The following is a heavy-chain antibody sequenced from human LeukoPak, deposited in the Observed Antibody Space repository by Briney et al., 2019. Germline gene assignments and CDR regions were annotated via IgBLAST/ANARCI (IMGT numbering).Heavy chain of an antibody. CDR2: ISFDGNEK. CDR1: GFSLRNYV. V-gene: IGHV3-30*03. J-gene: IGHJ4*02. D-gene: IGHD2-2*01. Sequence: PRGSLRLSPAPSGFSLRNYVIHSVRPAPRKGLGRVAVISFDGNEKYYADSVKGRFTLSRDTAKKSLYLQINSLCAQDTAPYYCARRIMLSYVFDYWGQGALVTVSS. CDR3: ARRIMLSYVFDY.